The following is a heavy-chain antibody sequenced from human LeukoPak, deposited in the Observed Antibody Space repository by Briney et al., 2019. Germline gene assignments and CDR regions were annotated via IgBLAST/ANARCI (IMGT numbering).Heavy chain of an antibody. D-gene: IGHD2-2*02. CDR2: IIPIFGTA. J-gene: IGHJ6*03. CDR3: ARGSVVVVPAAIPGDDYYYYMDV. CDR1: GGTFSSYA. Sequence: ASVKVSCKASGGTFSSYAISWVRQAPGQGLEWMGGIIPIFGTANYAQKFQGRVTITTDESTSTAYMELSSLRSEDTAVYYCARGSVVVVPAAIPGDDYYYYMDVWGKGTTVTVSS. V-gene: IGHV1-69*05.